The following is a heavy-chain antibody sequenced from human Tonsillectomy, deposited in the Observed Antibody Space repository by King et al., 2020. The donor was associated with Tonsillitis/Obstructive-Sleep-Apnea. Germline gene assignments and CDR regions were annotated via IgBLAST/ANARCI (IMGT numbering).Heavy chain of an antibody. J-gene: IGHJ4*02. V-gene: IGHV1-46*01. D-gene: IGHD1-14*01. CDR2: INPSDGIT. CDR1: GYTFTRYY. Sequence: VQLVQSGAEVKTPGASVKVSCKASGYTFTRYYIHWVGQARGQVLEWMGIINPSDGITPYAQKFQGRVTMTTDTSASKVYLELSSLRSEDTAVYYCARDDVVGRYIDSWGQGTLVTVSS. CDR3: ARDDVVGRYIDS.